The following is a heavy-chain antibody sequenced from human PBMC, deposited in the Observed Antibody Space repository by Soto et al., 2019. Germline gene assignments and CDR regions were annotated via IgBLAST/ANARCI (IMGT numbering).Heavy chain of an antibody. CDR1: GGSFSGYY. Sequence: PSETLSLTCAVYGGSFSGYYWSWIRQPPGKGLEWIGEINHSGSTNYNPSLKSRVTISVDTSKNQFSLKLSSVTAADTAVYYCARAEGIVVVVAATRWFDPWGQGTLVTVSS. J-gene: IGHJ5*02. CDR2: INHSGST. CDR3: ARAEGIVVVVAATRWFDP. D-gene: IGHD2-15*01. V-gene: IGHV4-34*01.